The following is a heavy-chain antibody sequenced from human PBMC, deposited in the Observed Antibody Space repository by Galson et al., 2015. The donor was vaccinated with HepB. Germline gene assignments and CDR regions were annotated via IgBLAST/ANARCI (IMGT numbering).Heavy chain of an antibody. CDR1: GGTFSSYA. Sequence: SVKVSCKASGGTFSSYAISWVRQAPGQGLEWMGGIIPIFGTANYAQKFQVRVTITADESTSTTYMELSSLRSEDTAAYYCARAAKPRSQRRSWYDTDYWGQGTLVTVSS. J-gene: IGHJ4*02. CDR3: ARAAKPRSQRRSWYDTDY. V-gene: IGHV1-69*13. D-gene: IGHD6-13*01. CDR2: IIPIFGTA.